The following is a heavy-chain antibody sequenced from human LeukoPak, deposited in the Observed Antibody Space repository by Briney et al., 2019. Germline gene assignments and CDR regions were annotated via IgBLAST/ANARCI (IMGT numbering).Heavy chain of an antibody. CDR2: IYYSGST. CDR1: GGSISSYY. CDR3: ARAARPHLGRNWFDP. Sequence: PSQTLSLTCAVSGGSISSYYWSWIRQPPGKGLEWIGYIYYSGSTNYNPSLKSRVTISVDTSKNQFSLKLSSVTAADTAVYYCARAARPHLGRNWFDPWGQGTLVTVSS. J-gene: IGHJ5*02. D-gene: IGHD3-16*01. V-gene: IGHV4-59*01.